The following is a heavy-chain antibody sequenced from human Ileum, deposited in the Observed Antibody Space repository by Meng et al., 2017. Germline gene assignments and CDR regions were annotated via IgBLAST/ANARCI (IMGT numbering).Heavy chain of an antibody. CDR3: VRGPARETHDFDY. V-gene: IGHV4-34*01. D-gene: IGHD1-26*01. CDR2: IHHSGRT. J-gene: IGHJ4*02. Sequence: QRQLNLWGAGLWKPSETLSLACAAFGWAFNDYYWGGVRQSPGKGLEWIGQIHHSGRTNYKSSLERRVTISVDTSKSQFSLKLTSVTAADTAMYYCVRGPARETHDFDYWGQGALVTVSS. CDR1: GWAFNDYY.